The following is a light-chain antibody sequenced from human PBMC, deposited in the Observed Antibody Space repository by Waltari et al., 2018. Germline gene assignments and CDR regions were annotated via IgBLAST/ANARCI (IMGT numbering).Light chain of an antibody. CDR1: SRDVGSYNL. J-gene: IGLJ2*01. V-gene: IGLV2-23*01. CDR2: EGS. CDR3: CSYAGSSTFVV. Sequence: QSALTQPASVSGSPGQSITISCTGPSRDVGSYNLFSWYQQPPGKAPQLMIYEGSKRPSGVSNRFSGSKSGNTASLTISGLQAEDEADYYCCSYAGSSTFVVFGGGTKLTVL.